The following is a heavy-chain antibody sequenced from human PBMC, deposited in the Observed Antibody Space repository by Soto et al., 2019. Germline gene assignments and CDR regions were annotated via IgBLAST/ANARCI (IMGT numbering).Heavy chain of an antibody. CDR1: CYTFTIYG. J-gene: IGHJ5*02. CDR2: ISAYNGNT. Sequence: ASVKVSFKASCYTFTIYGIILFLHAPLQWLEWMGWISAYNGNTNYAQKLQGRVTMTTETSTSTAYMELRSLRSDDTAVYYCARDLVRYDSSGNQIWLEHWGKGNMVTVSS. CDR3: ARDLVRYDSSGNQIWLEH. D-gene: IGHD3-22*01. V-gene: IGHV1-18*01.